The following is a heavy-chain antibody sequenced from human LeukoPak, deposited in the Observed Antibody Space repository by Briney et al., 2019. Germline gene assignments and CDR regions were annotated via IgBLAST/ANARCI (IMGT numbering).Heavy chain of an antibody. V-gene: IGHV3-30*02. J-gene: IGHJ5*02. CDR2: IRYDGSNK. D-gene: IGHD5-24*01. CDR1: GFTFSSYG. Sequence: GGSLRLSCAASGFTFSSYGMHWVRQTPGKGLEWVAFIRYDGSNKYYADSVKGRFTISRDNSKNTLYLQVSSLRTEDTAVYYCAKGGIQFNWFDPWGQGTLVTVSS. CDR3: AKGGIQFNWFDP.